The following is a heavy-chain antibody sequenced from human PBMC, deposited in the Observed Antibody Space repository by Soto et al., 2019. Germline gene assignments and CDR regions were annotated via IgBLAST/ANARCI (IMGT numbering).Heavy chain of an antibody. CDR3: AKDAVYGDGLWLAAN. D-gene: IGHD2-21*02. J-gene: IGHJ4*02. Sequence: VQLVESGGGLVMPGESLRLSCAASGFTFSIYAMMWVRQSPGKGQEWVAGMTGSGGDIRYADSVKGRFTISKDNSKNTLYLQMNSLRAEDTAMYYCAKDAVYGDGLWLAANWGQGTLVTVSS. V-gene: IGHV3-23*04. CDR1: GFTFSIYA. CDR2: MTGSGGDI.